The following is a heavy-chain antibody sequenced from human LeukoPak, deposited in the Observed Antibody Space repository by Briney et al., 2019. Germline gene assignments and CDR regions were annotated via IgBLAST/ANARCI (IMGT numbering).Heavy chain of an antibody. Sequence: GGSLRLSCAASGFSFSSYSMNWVRQAPGRGLEWISYISSGSRTIFYADSVKGRFTISRDNAKNSLYLLMNSLRADDTAVYYCPRESITGDRDFDYWGQGTLITVSS. CDR1: GFSFSSYS. J-gene: IGHJ4*02. CDR2: ISSGSRTI. CDR3: PRESITGDRDFDY. V-gene: IGHV3-48*01. D-gene: IGHD7-27*01.